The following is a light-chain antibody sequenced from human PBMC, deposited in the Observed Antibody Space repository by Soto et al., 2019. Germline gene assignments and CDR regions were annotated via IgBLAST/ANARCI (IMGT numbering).Light chain of an antibody. CDR1: QSISSY. Sequence: DIQMTQTPSSLSASVGDRVTITGRASQSISSYLNWYQQKPGKAPKLLIYAASSLQSGVPSRFSGSGSGTDFTLTISSLQPEDFATYYCQQSYSTPPTFGQGTKVDI. J-gene: IGKJ1*01. V-gene: IGKV1-39*01. CDR3: QQSYSTPPT. CDR2: AAS.